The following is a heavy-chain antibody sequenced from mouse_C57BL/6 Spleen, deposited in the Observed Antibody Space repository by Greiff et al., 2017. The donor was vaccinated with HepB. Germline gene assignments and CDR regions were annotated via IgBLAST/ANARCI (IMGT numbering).Heavy chain of an antibody. CDR3: ARPSPYYFDY. CDR1: GYTFTSYW. CDR2: IDPSESYT. V-gene: IGHV1-69*01. D-gene: IGHD6-1*01. J-gene: IGHJ2*01. Sequence: QVQLKQPGAELVMPGASVKLSCKASGYTFTSYWMHWVKQRPGQGLEWIGEIDPSESYTNYNQKFKGKSTLTVDKSSSTAYMQLSSLTSEDSAVYYCARPSPYYFDYWGQGTTLTVSS.